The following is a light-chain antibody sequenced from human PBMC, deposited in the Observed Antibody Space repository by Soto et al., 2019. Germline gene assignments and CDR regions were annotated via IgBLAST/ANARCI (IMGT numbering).Light chain of an antibody. V-gene: IGKV3-11*01. CDR3: QQRTNWPLT. J-gene: IGKJ4*01. CDR2: DAS. Sequence: EIVLTQSPVTLSLSPGERATLSCRASQSVTTFLAWYQQKPGQAPRLLIYDASKRATGIPARFSGSGSGTEFTLTIGSLEPEDFAVYYCQQRTNWPLTFGRGTKVEIK. CDR1: QSVTTF.